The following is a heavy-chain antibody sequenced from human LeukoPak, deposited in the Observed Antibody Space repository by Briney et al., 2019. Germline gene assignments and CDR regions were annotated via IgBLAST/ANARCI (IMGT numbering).Heavy chain of an antibody. D-gene: IGHD4-17*01. V-gene: IGHV3-21*01. CDR1: GFTFSGYS. CDR3: ARDKAYGAGGMDV. CDR2: ISSSSSYI. J-gene: IGHJ6*04. Sequence: GGSLRLSCAASGFTFSGYSMNWVRQAPGKGLEWVSSISSSSSYIYYADSVKGRFTISRDNAKNSLYLQMNSLRAEDTAVYYCARDKAYGAGGMDVWGKGTTVTVSS.